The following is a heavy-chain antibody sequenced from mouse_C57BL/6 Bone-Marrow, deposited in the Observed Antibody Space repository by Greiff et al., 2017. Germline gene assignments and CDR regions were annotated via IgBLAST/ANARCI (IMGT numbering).Heavy chain of an antibody. J-gene: IGHJ1*03. D-gene: IGHD1-1*01. V-gene: IGHV1-69*01. CDR1: GYTFTSYW. Sequence: QVQLQQSGAELVMPGASVKLSCKASGYTFTSYWMHWVKQRPGQGLEWIGEIDPSDSYTNYNQKFKGKSTLTVDKSSSTAYMQLSSLTSEDSAVYYCARSYYGNWYFDVWGTGTTVTVSS. CDR2: IDPSDSYT. CDR3: ARSYYGNWYFDV.